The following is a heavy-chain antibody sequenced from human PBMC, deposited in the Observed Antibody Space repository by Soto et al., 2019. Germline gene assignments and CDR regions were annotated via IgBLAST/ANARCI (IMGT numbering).Heavy chain of an antibody. V-gene: IGHV3-23*01. D-gene: IGHD4-17*01. CDR1: GFTFSSFA. CDR3: ARDLWRTVTTDAGDHYYYDGMDV. J-gene: IGHJ6*02. CDR2: ISGDGIST. Sequence: EVQLLESGGGLAQPGGSLRLSCAVSGFTFSSFAMTWVRKAPGKGLEWVSGISGDGISTYYTDSVKGRFTISRDNSKNTLYLKMNILRVEDTAEYFCARDLWRTVTTDAGDHYYYDGMDVWGQGTTVTVSS.